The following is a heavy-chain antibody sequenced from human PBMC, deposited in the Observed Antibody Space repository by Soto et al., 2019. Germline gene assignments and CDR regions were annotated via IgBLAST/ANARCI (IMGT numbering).Heavy chain of an antibody. V-gene: IGHV3-30*18. CDR3: AKAGPNDAFDI. Sequence: GGSLRLSCAASGFTFSSYGMHWVRQAPGKGLEWVAVISYDGSNKYYADSVKGRFTISRDNSKNTLYLQMNSLRAEDTAVYYCAKAGPNDAFDIWGQGTMVTVSS. CDR2: ISYDGSNK. J-gene: IGHJ3*02. CDR1: GFTFSSYG.